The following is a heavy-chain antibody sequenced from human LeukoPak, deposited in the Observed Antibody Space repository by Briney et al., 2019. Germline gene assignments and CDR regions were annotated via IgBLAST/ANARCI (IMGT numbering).Heavy chain of an antibody. CDR2: IYYSGST. CDR3: ARETAMVTGYFDY. J-gene: IGHJ4*02. V-gene: IGHV4-59*01. Sequence: SETLSLTCTVSGGSISIYYWSWVRQPPGKGLELIGYIYYSGSTNYNPSLKSRVTISVDTSKNQFSLKLSSVSAADTAVYYCARETAMVTGYFDYWGQGTLVTVSS. D-gene: IGHD5-18*01. CDR1: GGSISIYY.